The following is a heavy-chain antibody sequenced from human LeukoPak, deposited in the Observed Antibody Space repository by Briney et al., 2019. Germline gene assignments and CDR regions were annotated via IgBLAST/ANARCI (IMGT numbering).Heavy chain of an antibody. Sequence: ASVKVSCKASGYTFTGYYMHWVRQAPGQGLEWMGIINPSGGSTSYAQKFQGRVTISVDTSKNQFSLKLSSVTAADTAVYYCARDIRWLLTHDAFDIWGQGTMVTVSS. J-gene: IGHJ3*02. CDR1: GYTFTGYY. CDR2: INPSGGST. V-gene: IGHV1-46*01. D-gene: IGHD3-22*01. CDR3: ARDIRWLLTHDAFDI.